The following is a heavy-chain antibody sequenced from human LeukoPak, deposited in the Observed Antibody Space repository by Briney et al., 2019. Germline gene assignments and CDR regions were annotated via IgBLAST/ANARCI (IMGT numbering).Heavy chain of an antibody. CDR3: GKTTVGYSSGQKPAWPVDY. V-gene: IGHV3-23*01. J-gene: IGHJ4*02. CDR2: IFGSGGSP. D-gene: IGHD5-18*01. CDR1: GFTFSSYA. Sequence: GGSLRLSCAASGFTFSSYAMYWVRQAPGKGLEWVAGIFGSGGSPHYADSMKGRFTISRDNSRNTVYLQINSLRADDTAVYYCGKTTVGYSSGQKPAWPVDYWGQGTLVTVSS.